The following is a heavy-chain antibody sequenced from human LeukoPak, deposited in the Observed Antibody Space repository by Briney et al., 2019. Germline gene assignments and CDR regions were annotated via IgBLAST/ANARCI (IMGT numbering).Heavy chain of an antibody. CDR1: GFTFDNYA. J-gene: IGHJ6*02. CDR2: ISSTGGST. V-gene: IGHV3-64*01. D-gene: IGHD3-10*01. Sequence: RSGGSLRLSCAASGFTFDNYALHWVRQAPGKGLEYVSGISSTGGSTTFANTVKDRFTISRDNSKNALYLQMGSLRAEDMAVYYCARGSGTHYYHYSMDVWGQGTTVTVSS. CDR3: ARGSGTHYYHYSMDV.